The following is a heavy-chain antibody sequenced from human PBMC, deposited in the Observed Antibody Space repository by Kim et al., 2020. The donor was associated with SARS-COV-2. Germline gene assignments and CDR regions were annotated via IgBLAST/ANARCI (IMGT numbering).Heavy chain of an antibody. V-gene: IGHV1-69*13. CDR1: GGTFSRDA. CDR3: ATLGPRDQDIVALPSSMFPDSSFSYMDV. J-gene: IGHJ6*03. Sequence: SVKVSCKTSGGTFSRDAMSWVRQAPGQGLEWMGGIFPVLGTTNYAQEFEDRVTINADEDTTTDYMELSSLRSEDTAVYYCATLGPRDQDIVALPSSMFPDSSFSYMDVWGKGTTVTVSS. CDR2: IFPVLGTT. D-gene: IGHD2-2*01.